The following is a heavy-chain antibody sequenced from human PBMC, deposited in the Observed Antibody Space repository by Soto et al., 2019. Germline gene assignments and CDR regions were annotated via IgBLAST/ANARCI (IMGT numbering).Heavy chain of an antibody. CDR2: ISGNGIST. CDR3: PRDAISMARGTDNWFDP. Sequence: XPCLRLASAACGFSFNNYSMSWVRQAPGKGLEWVSAISGNGISTYYADSVRGRFTISRDNSENTLFLQMNRLRADDTAVYYCPRDAISMARGTDNWFDPWGQGTLVTVSS. D-gene: IGHD3-10*01. J-gene: IGHJ5*02. V-gene: IGHV3-23*01. CDR1: GFSFNNYS.